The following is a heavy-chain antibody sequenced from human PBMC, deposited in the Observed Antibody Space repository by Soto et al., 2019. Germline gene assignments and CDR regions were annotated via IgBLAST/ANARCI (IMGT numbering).Heavy chain of an antibody. V-gene: IGHV3-33*01. D-gene: IGHD3-22*01. CDR3: ARDFEDSSGYYDPLWAFDI. CDR1: GFTFSGYG. Sequence: VGSLRLSCAASGFTFSGYGGHWVRQAPGKGLEWVAVIWYDGSNKYYADSVKGRFTISRDNSKNTLYLQMNSLRAEDTAVYYCARDFEDSSGYYDPLWAFDIWGQGTMVTVSS. J-gene: IGHJ3*02. CDR2: IWYDGSNK.